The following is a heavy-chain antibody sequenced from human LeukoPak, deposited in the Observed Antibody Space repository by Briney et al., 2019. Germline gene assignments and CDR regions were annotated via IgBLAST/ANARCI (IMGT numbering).Heavy chain of an antibody. CDR1: GFTFSSYW. J-gene: IGHJ4*02. CDR3: ARVGWQQLANRHYYFDY. D-gene: IGHD6-13*01. Sequence: LPGGSLRLSCAASGFTFSSYWMSWVRQAPGKGLEWVANIKQDGSEKYYVDSVKGRFTISRDNAKNSLYLQMNSLRAEDTAVYYCARVGWQQLANRHYYFDYWGQGTLVTVSS. CDR2: IKQDGSEK. V-gene: IGHV3-7*01.